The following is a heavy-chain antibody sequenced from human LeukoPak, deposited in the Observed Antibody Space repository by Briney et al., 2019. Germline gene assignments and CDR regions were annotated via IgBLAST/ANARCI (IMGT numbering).Heavy chain of an antibody. CDR1: GFTFADYA. V-gene: IGHV3-9*03. D-gene: IGHD3-10*01. CDR3: AKAPYYYGSGSTSYFDY. Sequence: PGRSLRLSGAASGFTFADYAMHWFRQASGKGLEGVSGISWNSGSIGSADSVKARFTFSRDNAKKSLYLQMKSLRTADMALYYCAKAPYYYGSGSTSYFDYWDQGSLVTVSS. CDR2: ISWNSGSI. J-gene: IGHJ4*02.